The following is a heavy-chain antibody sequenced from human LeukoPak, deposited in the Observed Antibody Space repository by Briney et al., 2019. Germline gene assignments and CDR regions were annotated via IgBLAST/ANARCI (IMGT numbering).Heavy chain of an antibody. D-gene: IGHD3-16*01. J-gene: IGHJ3*02. V-gene: IGHV3-48*03. CDR3: ARARLTDYVWGRRTFDI. Sequence: GGSLRLSCAASGFTFSNYEMNWVRQAPGKGLEWVSYISSSGSTIYYADSVKGRFTISRDNAKKSLYLQMNSLRAEDTAVYYCARARLTDYVWGRRTFDIWGQGTMVTISS. CDR1: GFTFSNYE. CDR2: ISSSGSTI.